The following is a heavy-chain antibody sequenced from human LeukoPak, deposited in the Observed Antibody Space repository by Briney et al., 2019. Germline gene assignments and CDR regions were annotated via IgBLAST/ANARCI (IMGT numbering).Heavy chain of an antibody. J-gene: IGHJ3*01. Sequence: SQTLSLTCTVSSDSFSNGNYFWAWIRQPAGKGLEWIGRIYISGSTNYKPSLKSRVTMSVDTSKKQFSLKLSSVTAADTAVYYCAREYAHEAFDVWGQGALVTVSS. V-gene: IGHV4-61*02. CDR3: AREYAHEAFDV. CDR1: SDSFSNGNYF. CDR2: IYISGST.